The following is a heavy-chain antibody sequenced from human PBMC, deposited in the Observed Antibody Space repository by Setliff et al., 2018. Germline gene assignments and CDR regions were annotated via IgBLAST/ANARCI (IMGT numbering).Heavy chain of an antibody. V-gene: IGHV3-33*03. D-gene: IGHD3-22*01. Sequence: GGSLRLSCAASGFTFSNAWMNWVRQSPGKGLEWVAVIWYDGSQKYHADSVKGRFTVSRDNSKNTLYLQMNSLRAEDTAVYYCAKDPGDSSGSFEYWGQGTPVTV. CDR1: GFTFSNAW. CDR3: AKDPGDSSGSFEY. J-gene: IGHJ4*02. CDR2: IWYDGSQK.